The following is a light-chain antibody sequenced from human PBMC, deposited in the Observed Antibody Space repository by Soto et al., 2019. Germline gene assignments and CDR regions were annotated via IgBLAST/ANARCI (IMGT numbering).Light chain of an antibody. CDR1: QDISNY. J-gene: IGKJ5*01. CDR2: DAS. CDR3: QQYDNLPP. Sequence: SQMTQSQSALSASVGDRVTITCQASQDISNYLNWYQQKPGKAPKLLIYDASNLETGAPSRFSGSGSGTDFTFTISRLPPDDIATYYCQQYDNLPPFGQGTRLEI. V-gene: IGKV1-33*01.